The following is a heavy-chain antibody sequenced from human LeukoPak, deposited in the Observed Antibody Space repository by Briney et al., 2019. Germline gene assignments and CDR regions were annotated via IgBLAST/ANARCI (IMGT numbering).Heavy chain of an antibody. Sequence: GGSLRLSCAASGFTFSDYYMSWIRQAPGKGLEWVSYISSSCSTIYYADSVKGRFTISRDNAKNSLYLQMNSLRAEDTAVYYCARDQERGFFYYGSGSSIFDYWGQGTLVTVSS. D-gene: IGHD3-10*01. CDR2: ISSSCSTI. J-gene: IGHJ4*02. CDR1: GFTFSDYY. V-gene: IGHV3-11*04. CDR3: ARDQERGFFYYGSGSSIFDY.